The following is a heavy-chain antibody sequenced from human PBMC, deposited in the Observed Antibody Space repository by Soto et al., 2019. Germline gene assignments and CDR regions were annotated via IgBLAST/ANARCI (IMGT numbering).Heavy chain of an antibody. J-gene: IGHJ6*02. CDR2: VYYSGST. Sequence: KPSETLSLTCTVSGGSIRTGGHYWSWIRQHPGKGLEWIGYVYYSGSTYYNPSLKSRVTISVDTSKKQFSLKLSSVTAADTAVYYCARGRHDYDSSGYWVAFYYYGMDVWGQGTTVTVSS. CDR1: GGSIRTGGHY. CDR3: ARGRHDYDSSGYWVAFYYYGMDV. D-gene: IGHD3-22*01. V-gene: IGHV4-31*03.